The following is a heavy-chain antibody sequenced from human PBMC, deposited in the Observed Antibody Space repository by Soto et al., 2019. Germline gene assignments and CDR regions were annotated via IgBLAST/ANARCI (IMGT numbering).Heavy chain of an antibody. CDR2: IIPIFGTA. D-gene: IGHD1-1*01. Sequence: SVKVSCTASGGTFSSYAISWVRQAPGQGLEWMGGIIPIFGTANYAQKFQGRVTITADESTSTAYMELSSLRSEDTAVYYCARDNRTWRGQFPGWFDPWGQGTLVTVSS. J-gene: IGHJ5*02. CDR3: ARDNRTWRGQFPGWFDP. V-gene: IGHV1-69*01. CDR1: GGTFSSYA.